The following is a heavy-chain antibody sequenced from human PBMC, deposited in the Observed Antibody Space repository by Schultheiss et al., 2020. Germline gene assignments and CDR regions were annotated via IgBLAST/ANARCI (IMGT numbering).Heavy chain of an antibody. Sequence: SQTLSLTCTVSGGSISSYYWSWIRQPPGKGLEWIGYIYYSGSTNYNPSLKSRVTISVDTSKNQFSLKLSSVTAADTAVYYCARHVSGAAAGDYWGQGTLVTVS. J-gene: IGHJ4*02. D-gene: IGHD6-13*01. V-gene: IGHV4-59*08. CDR1: GGSISSYY. CDR2: IYYSGST. CDR3: ARHVSGAAAGDY.